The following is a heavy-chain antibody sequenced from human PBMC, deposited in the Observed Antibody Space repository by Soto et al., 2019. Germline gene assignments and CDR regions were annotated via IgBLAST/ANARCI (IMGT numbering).Heavy chain of an antibody. CDR3: ARTWGGWLVPRGYGAFDI. CDR2: ISGGSNTI. V-gene: IGHV3-48*01. CDR1: GFTFSSYS. D-gene: IGHD6-19*01. Sequence: EVQLVESGGGLVQPGGSLRLSCAASGFTFSSYSINWVRQAPGKGLEWVSYISGGSNTIYYADSVKGRFTISRDNARNSLDLQMNSLSGEDTAVYYWARTWGGWLVPRGYGAFDIWGQGTMVTVSS. J-gene: IGHJ3*02.